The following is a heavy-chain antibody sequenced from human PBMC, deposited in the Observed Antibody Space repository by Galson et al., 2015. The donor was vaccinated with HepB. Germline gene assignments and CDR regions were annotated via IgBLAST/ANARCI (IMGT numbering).Heavy chain of an antibody. Sequence: SLKVSCQASGYTFRNYAMSWVRQAPGQGLEWMGWINTNAGNPTYAQGFTGRFVFSLDTSVSTAYLQIGTIKAEDTAVYYCARGLAATILPFDYWGQGTLVTVSS. CDR1: GYTFRNYA. J-gene: IGHJ4*02. CDR3: ARGLAATILPFDY. CDR2: INTNAGNP. D-gene: IGHD5-12*01. V-gene: IGHV7-4-1*01.